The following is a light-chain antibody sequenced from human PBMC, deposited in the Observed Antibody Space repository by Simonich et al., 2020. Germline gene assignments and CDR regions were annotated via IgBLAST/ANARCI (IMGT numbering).Light chain of an antibody. V-gene: IGKV4-1*01. Sequence: DIVMTQSPDSLAVSLGERATINCKSSQSVLYSSTNKTYLAWYKQKPGQPPKLLIYWASTRESGVPDRVSGSGSGTDFTLTISSLQAEDVAVYYCQQYYSTPWTFGQGTKVEIK. J-gene: IGKJ1*01. CDR3: QQYYSTPWT. CDR1: QSVLYSSTNKTY. CDR2: WAS.